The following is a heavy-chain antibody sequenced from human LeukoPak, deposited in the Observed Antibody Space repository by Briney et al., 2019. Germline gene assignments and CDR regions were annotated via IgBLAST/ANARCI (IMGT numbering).Heavy chain of an antibody. CDR2: IYHDGST. Sequence: SETLSLTCAVSGGSISSNNWWIWVRPSPEKGLEWIGEIYHDGSTNYNPSLKSRATISMDKSRNQLSLKLNFVTAADTAVYYCARDRGGYTYSHDYWGQGTLVTVSS. V-gene: IGHV4-4*02. CDR1: GGSISSNNW. CDR3: ARDRGGYTYSHDY. D-gene: IGHD5-18*01. J-gene: IGHJ4*02.